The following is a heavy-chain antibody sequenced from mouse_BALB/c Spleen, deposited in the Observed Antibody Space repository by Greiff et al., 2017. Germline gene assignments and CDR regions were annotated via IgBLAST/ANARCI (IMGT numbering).Heavy chain of an antibody. CDR1: GYSITSDYA. CDR2: ISYSGST. CDR3: AREYGNYQYYFDY. J-gene: IGHJ2*01. Sequence: EVQGVESGPGLVKPSQSLSLTCTVTGYSITSDYAWNWIRQFPGNKLEWMGYISYSGSTSYNPSLKSRISITRDTSKNQFFLQLNSVTTEDTATYYCAREYGNYQYYFDYWGQGTTLTVSS. D-gene: IGHD2-10*02. V-gene: IGHV3-2*02.